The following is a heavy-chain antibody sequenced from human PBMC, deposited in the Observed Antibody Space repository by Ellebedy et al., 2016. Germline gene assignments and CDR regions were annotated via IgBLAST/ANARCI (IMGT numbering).Heavy chain of an antibody. CDR3: AREWVYYYDSSGYKVAGAFDI. CDR2: IKQDGSEK. V-gene: IGHV3-7*01. Sequence: GGSLRLSCAASGFTFSSYWMSWVRQAPGKGLEWVANIKQDGSEKYYVDSVKGRFTISRDNAKNSLYLQMNSLRAEDTAVYYCAREWVYYYDSSGYKVAGAFDIWGQGTMVTVSS. J-gene: IGHJ3*02. D-gene: IGHD3-22*01. CDR1: GFTFSSYW.